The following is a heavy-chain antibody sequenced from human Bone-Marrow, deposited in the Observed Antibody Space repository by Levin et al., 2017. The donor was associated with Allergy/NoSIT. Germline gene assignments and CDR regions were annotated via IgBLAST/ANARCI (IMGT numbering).Heavy chain of an antibody. V-gene: IGHV3-48*02. CDR2: ISSSSDTI. Sequence: GESLKISCAASGFTFSSYDMNWVRQAPGKGLEWISHISSSSDTIYYADSVKGRFTISRDNAKNSLFLHMSSLRDDDTAVYYCARDFMGFRVVAYWGQGTLVTVTS. D-gene: IGHD2-15*01. CDR1: GFTFSSYD. J-gene: IGHJ4*02. CDR3: ARDFMGFRVVAY.